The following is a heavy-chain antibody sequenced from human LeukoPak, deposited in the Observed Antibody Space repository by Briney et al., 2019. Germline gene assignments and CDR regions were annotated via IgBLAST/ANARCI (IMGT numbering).Heavy chain of an antibody. Sequence: ASVKVSCKTSGYIINTYDISWVRQAPGQGLEWVGGISPYNGGTHSAQNFQGRITMTTDTSTNTAYMELRSLRSDDTALYYCARTAGNCSSGSCPALLWGQGTTVTVSS. CDR3: ARTAGNCSSGSCPALL. CDR1: GYIINTYD. J-gene: IGHJ6*02. CDR2: ISPYNGGT. V-gene: IGHV1-18*01. D-gene: IGHD2-15*01.